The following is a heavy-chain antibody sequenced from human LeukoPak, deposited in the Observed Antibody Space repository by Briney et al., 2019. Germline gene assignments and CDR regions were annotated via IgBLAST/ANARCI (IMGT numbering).Heavy chain of an antibody. D-gene: IGHD3-10*01. CDR1: GFTFSSYA. V-gene: IGHV3-30*04. CDR3: AKEYYYGSGSRNP. CDR2: ISYDGSNK. J-gene: IGHJ5*02. Sequence: GGSLRLSCAASGFTFSSYAMHWVRQAPGKGLEWVAVISYDGSNKYYADSVKGRFTISRDNSKNTLYLQMNSLRAEDTAVYYCAKEYYYGSGSRNPWGQGTLVTVSS.